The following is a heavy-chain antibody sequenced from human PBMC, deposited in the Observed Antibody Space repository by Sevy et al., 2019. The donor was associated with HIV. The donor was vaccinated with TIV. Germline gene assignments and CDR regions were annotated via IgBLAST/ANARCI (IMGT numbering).Heavy chain of an antibody. D-gene: IGHD3-10*01. J-gene: IGHJ5*02. CDR1: GGSISSYY. CDR2: IYYSGST. CDR3: ARGSTMVRGVIIGFDP. Sequence: SETLSLTCTVSGGSISSYYWSWIRQPPGKGLEWIGYIYYSGSTNYNPSLKSRVTISVDTPKNQFSLKLSSVTAADTAVYYCARGSTMVRGVIIGFDPWGQGTLVTVSS. V-gene: IGHV4-59*01.